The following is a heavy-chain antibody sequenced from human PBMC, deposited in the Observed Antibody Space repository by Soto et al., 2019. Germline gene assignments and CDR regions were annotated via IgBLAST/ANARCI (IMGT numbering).Heavy chain of an antibody. V-gene: IGHV3-73*01. D-gene: IGHD4-4*01. CDR3: TIGSTARGAFDI. J-gene: IGHJ3*02. CDR1: GFTCSCSA. CDR2: IRSKANSYAT. Sequence: GGSLRLSCAASGFTCSCSAMHWVGQSSGKGLEWVGRIRSKANSYATAYAASVKGRFTISRDDSKNTAYLQMNSLKTEDTAVYYCTIGSTARGAFDIWGQGTMVTVSS.